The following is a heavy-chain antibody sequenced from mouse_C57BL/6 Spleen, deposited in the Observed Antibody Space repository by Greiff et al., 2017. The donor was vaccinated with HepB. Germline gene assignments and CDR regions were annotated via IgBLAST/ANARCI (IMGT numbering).Heavy chain of an antibody. D-gene: IGHD3-1*01. J-gene: IGHJ1*03. CDR1: GFSLTSYG. Sequence: VKLMESGPGLVQPSQSLSITCTVSGFSLTSYGVHWVRQSPGKGLEWLGVIWSGGSTDYNAAFISRLSISKDNSKSQVFFKMNSLQADDTAIYYCARERGLRRDWYFDVWGTGTTVTVSS. CDR3: ARERGLRRDWYFDV. V-gene: IGHV2-2*01. CDR2: IWSGGST.